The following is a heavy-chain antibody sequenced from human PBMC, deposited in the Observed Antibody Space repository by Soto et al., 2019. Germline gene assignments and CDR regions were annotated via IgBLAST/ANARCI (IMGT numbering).Heavy chain of an antibody. CDR3: ARDRGCSGGSCYFGPDY. D-gene: IGHD2-15*01. Sequence: QVQLVESGGGVVQPGRSLRLSCAASGFTFSSYAMHWVRQAPGKGLEWVAVISYDGSNKYYADYVKGRFTISRDNSKNTLYLQMNSLRAEDTAVYYCARDRGCSGGSCYFGPDYWGQGTLVTVSS. V-gene: IGHV3-30-3*01. CDR2: ISYDGSNK. J-gene: IGHJ4*02. CDR1: GFTFSSYA.